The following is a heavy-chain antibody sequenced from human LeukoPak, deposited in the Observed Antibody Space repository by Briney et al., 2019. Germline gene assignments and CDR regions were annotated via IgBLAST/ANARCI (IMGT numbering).Heavy chain of an antibody. J-gene: IGHJ4*02. CDR1: GFTVSSNY. V-gene: IGHV3-53*01. CDR3: ATGDKRDYFDY. CDR2: IYSGGST. Sequence: GGSLRLSCAVSGFTVSSNYMSWVRQDPGKGLEWVSVIYSGGSTSYADSVKGRFTISRDSSKNTLYLQMNSLRAEDTAVYYCATGDKRDYFDYWGQGTLVTVSS. D-gene: IGHD1-14*01.